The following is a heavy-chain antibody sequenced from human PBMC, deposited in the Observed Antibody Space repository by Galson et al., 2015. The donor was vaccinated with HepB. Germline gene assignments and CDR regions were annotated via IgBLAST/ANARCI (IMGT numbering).Heavy chain of an antibody. Sequence: SVKVSCKASGGTFSSCAISWVRQAPGQGLEWMGGIIPIFGTANYAQKFQGRVTITADESTSTAYMELSSLRCEDTAVYHCARSPVGSVDRSDSSGYYGYFDYWGQGTLVTVSS. CDR1: GGTFSSCA. J-gene: IGHJ4*02. D-gene: IGHD3-22*01. CDR3: ARSPVGSVDRSDSSGYYGYFDY. V-gene: IGHV1-69*13. CDR2: IIPIFGTA.